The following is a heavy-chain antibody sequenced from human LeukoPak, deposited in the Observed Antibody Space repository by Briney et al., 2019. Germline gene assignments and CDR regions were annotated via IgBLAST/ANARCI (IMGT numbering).Heavy chain of an antibody. J-gene: IGHJ4*02. V-gene: IGHV4-34*01. CDR3: AGHHPRNTVDF. CDR2: INQSVST. Sequence: SETLSLTCALYGGSFSGYYWSWVRQPPGKGREWVGEINQSVSTNYNPPPKSRVTISVDTSKNQFSLKLSSVTAAGTAVYYCAGHHPRNTVDFWGQGTLVTVSS. CDR1: GGSFSGYY. D-gene: IGHD2-8*02.